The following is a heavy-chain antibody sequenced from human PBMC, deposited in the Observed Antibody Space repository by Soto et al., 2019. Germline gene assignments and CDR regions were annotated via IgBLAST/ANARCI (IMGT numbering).Heavy chain of an antibody. J-gene: IGHJ6*02. CDR1: GFTFSSYA. CDR3: ARDVYRIAVAGGMDV. CDR2: ISYDGSNK. V-gene: IGHV3-30-3*01. D-gene: IGHD6-19*01. Sequence: QVQLVESGGGVVQPGRSLRLSCAASGFTFSSYAMHWVRQAPGKGLEWVAVISYDGSNKYYADSVKGRFTISRDNSKNTLYLQMNSLRAEDTAVYYCARDVYRIAVAGGMDVWGQGTTVTVSS.